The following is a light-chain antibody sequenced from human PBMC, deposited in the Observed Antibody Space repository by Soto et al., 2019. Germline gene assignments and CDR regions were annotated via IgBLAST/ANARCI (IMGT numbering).Light chain of an antibody. Sequence: QSVLTQPAAVSGSPGQSITISCTGTSSDVGGYDYVSWYQQQPGEAPKLIIYDVTNRPSGVSYRFSGSKFGNTASLTISGLQAEDEGDYFCSSYTTTTPYVFGSGTKLTVL. CDR2: DVT. CDR1: SSDVGGYDY. CDR3: SSYTTTTPYV. V-gene: IGLV2-14*03. J-gene: IGLJ1*01.